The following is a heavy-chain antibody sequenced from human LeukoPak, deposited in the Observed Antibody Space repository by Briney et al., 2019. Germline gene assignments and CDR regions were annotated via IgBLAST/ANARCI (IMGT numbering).Heavy chain of an antibody. D-gene: IGHD1-26*01. CDR1: GGSFSGYY. CDR2: INHSGST. Sequence: SETLSLTCAVYGGSFSGYYWSWIRQPPGKGLEWIGEINHSGSTNYNPSLKSRVTISVDKSKNQFSLKLSSVTAADTAVYYCARGWDVYYYYMDVWGKGTTVTVSS. V-gene: IGHV4-34*01. J-gene: IGHJ6*03. CDR3: ARGWDVYYYYMDV.